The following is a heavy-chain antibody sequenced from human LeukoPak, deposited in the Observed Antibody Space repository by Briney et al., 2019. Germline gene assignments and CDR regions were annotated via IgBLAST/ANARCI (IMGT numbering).Heavy chain of an antibody. CDR3: AKDKIYYFDY. J-gene: IGHJ4*02. V-gene: IGHV3-23*01. CDR2: ISGSGGST. Sequence: PGGSLRLSCAASGFTFSSYSMNWVRQAPGKGLEWVSAISGSGGSTYYADSVKGRFTISRDNSKNTLYLQMNSLRAEDTAVYYCAKDKIYYFDYWGQGTLVTVSS. CDR1: GFTFSSYS.